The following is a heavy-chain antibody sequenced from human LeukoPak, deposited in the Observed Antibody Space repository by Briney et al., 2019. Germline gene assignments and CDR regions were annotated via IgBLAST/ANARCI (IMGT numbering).Heavy chain of an antibody. Sequence: TGESLKISCKGFGYRFTSNWIGWVRQMPGKGLEWMGIIYPDDSDTRYSPSFQGQVTISADKSISTAYLQWNSLKASDTAMYYCARPPYDSNSWSSFGYWGQGTLVTVSS. J-gene: IGHJ4*02. CDR2: IYPDDSDT. V-gene: IGHV5-51*01. CDR3: ARPPYDSNSWSSFGY. CDR1: GYRFTSNW. D-gene: IGHD6-13*01.